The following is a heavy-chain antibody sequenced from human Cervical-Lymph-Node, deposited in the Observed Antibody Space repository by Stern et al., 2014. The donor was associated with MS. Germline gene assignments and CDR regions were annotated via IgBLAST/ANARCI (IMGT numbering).Heavy chain of an antibody. CDR3: ARDQGFQLMNS. CDR2: VYHTGSA. CDR1: GDSISNDNW. V-gene: IGHV4-4*02. D-gene: IGHD2-2*01. J-gene: IGHJ4*02. Sequence: QVQLQESGPGLVRPSGTLSLTCAVSGDSISNDNWWSWVRQPPGKGLEWIGEVYHTGSANYDPSLKSRVPISVDKSKNQFSLRLTSMTAADTAVYYCARDQGFQLMNSWGQGTLVIVSS.